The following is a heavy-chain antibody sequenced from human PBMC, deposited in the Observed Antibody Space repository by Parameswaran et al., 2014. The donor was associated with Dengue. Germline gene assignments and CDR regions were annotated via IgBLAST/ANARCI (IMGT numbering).Heavy chain of an antibody. J-gene: IGHJ6*02. D-gene: IGHD6-13*01. Sequence: ARWIRQPPGKALEWLAHIFSNDEKSYSTSLKSRLTISKDTSKSQVVLTMTNMDPVDTATYYCARILQYSSSWLDGMDVWGQGTTVTVSS. CDR2: IFSNDEK. V-gene: IGHV2-26*01. CDR3: ARILQYSSSWLDGMDV.